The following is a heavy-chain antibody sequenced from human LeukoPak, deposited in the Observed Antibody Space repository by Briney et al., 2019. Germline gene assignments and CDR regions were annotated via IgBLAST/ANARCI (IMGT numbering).Heavy chain of an antibody. CDR2: IYYSGST. CDR3: ARYSSSWSEYFQH. CDR1: GGSISSYY. D-gene: IGHD6-13*01. J-gene: IGHJ1*01. Sequence: PSETLSLTCTVSGGSISSYYWSWIRQPPGKGLEWIGYIYYSGSTNYNPSLKSRVTISVDTSKNQFSLKLSSVTAADTAVYYCARYSSSWSEYFQHWGQGTLVTVSS. V-gene: IGHV4-59*01.